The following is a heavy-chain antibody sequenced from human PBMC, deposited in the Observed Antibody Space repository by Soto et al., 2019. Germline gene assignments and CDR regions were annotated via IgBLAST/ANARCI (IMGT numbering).Heavy chain of an antibody. CDR2: TYYRSKWYN. CDR3: GREYYDSSGSTAFNV. Sequence: PSQTLSLTCAISGDSVSRNNAAWNWIRQSPSRGLEWLGRTYYRSKWYNDYALSVKSRISINPDTSKNQFSLQLNSVTPEDTAVYYCGREYYDSSGSTAFNVWGQGTMVTVSS. CDR1: GDSVSRNNAA. V-gene: IGHV6-1*01. D-gene: IGHD3-22*01. J-gene: IGHJ3*01.